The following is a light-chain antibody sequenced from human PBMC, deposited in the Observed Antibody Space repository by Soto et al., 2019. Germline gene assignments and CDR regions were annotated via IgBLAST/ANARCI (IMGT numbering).Light chain of an antibody. CDR3: QQYNDRPPIT. J-gene: IGKJ5*01. Sequence: EIVMTQSPVTLSASPGESATLSCRASQSVDNNVAWYQQKPGQAPRLLIVGSFARATGIPARFSGSGSGSEFTLTICGLQSEDFAVYYCQQYNDRPPITFGQGTRLEIK. V-gene: IGKV3-15*01. CDR2: GSF. CDR1: QSVDNN.